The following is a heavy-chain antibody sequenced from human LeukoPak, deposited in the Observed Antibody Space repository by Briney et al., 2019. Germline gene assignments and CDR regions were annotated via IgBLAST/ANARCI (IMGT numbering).Heavy chain of an antibody. J-gene: IGHJ4*02. CDR2: IHIGGSI. CDR3: ARAPPGVHPFDY. CDR1: GFTVSSNY. V-gene: IGHV3-53*01. D-gene: IGHD3-10*01. Sequence: GGSLRLSCAASGFTVSSNYMSWVRQAPGKGLEWVSVIHIGGSIYYADSVKGRITISRDNSKNTLYLQMNSLRAEDTAVYYCARAPPGVHPFDYWGQGRLVTVSS.